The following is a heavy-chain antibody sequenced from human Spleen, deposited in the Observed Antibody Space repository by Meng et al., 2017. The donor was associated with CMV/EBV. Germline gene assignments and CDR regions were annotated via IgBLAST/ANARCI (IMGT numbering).Heavy chain of an antibody. Sequence: ISGDSVSANPPAWNWIRQSPSRGLEWLGRTYYRSKWYTDYAVSVKSRIAISADTSKNQFSLHLNAVTPEDTAVYYCARDGRGFYFDFWAQGTLVTVSS. CDR1: GDSVSANPPA. CDR2: TYYRSKWYT. J-gene: IGHJ4*02. CDR3: ARDGRGFYFDF. D-gene: IGHD1-26*01. V-gene: IGHV6-1*01.